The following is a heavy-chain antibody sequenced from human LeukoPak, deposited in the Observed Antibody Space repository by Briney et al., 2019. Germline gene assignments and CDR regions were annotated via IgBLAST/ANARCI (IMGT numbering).Heavy chain of an antibody. Sequence: LVKVSCKASGGTFSNYAISWVRQAPGQGLEWMGGSIPIFGATKCAQKFQGRVTIATDESTSTAYMELSSLRSEDTAVYYCARGRWLQLYYMDVWGKGTTVTVSS. CDR1: GGTFSNYA. V-gene: IGHV1-69*05. J-gene: IGHJ6*03. CDR3: ARGRWLQLYYMDV. D-gene: IGHD5-24*01. CDR2: SIPIFGAT.